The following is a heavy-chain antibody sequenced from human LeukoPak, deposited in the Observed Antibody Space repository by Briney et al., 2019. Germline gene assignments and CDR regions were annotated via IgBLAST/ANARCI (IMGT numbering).Heavy chain of an antibody. D-gene: IGHD3-9*01. CDR3: AGEYYDILTGYYRGFDY. J-gene: IGHJ4*02. V-gene: IGHV4-30-4*08. CDR1: GGSISSGDYY. Sequence: SQTLSLTCTVSGGSISSGDYYWSWIRQPPGKGLEWIGYIYYSGSTYYNPSLKSRVTISVDTSKNQFSLKLSSVTAADTAVYYCAGEYYDILTGYYRGFDYWGQGTLVTVSS. CDR2: IYYSGST.